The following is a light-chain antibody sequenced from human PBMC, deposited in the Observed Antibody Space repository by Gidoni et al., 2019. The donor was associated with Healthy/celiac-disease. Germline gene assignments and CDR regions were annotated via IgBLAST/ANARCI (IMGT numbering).Light chain of an antibody. CDR1: QSISSY. J-gene: IGKJ4*01. CDR3: QQSYSTPLP. Sequence: DIQMTQSPSSLSASVGDRVTITCRARQSISSYVNWYQQKPGKAPKLLSYAASSLQSGVPSRFSGSVSGTDFTLTISSLQPEDFATYYCQQSYSTPLPFGGGTKVEIK. V-gene: IGKV1-39*01. CDR2: AAS.